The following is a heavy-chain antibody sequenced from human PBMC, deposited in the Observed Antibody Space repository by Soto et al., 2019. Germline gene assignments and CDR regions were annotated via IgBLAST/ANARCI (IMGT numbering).Heavy chain of an antibody. CDR1: GFTFTSNS. D-gene: IGHD2-21*02. J-gene: IGHJ4*02. V-gene: IGHV3-48*02. Sequence: GSLRLSCAASGFTFTSNSMNWVRQAPGKGLEWISYITSSSSTIYYADSVKGRFTISRDNAKNSLYLQMSSLRDDDTAVYYCARGRVGTAYFDYWGQGALVTVSS. CDR3: ARGRVGTAYFDY. CDR2: ITSSSSTI.